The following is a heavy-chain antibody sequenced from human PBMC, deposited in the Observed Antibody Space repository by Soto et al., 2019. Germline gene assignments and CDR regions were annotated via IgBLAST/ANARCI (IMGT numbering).Heavy chain of an antibody. CDR1: GFTFSGSA. V-gene: IGHV3-73*01. J-gene: IGHJ6*03. CDR3: TRTEMTYYYYYYYMDV. CDR2: IRSKANSYAT. Sequence: EVQLVESGGGLVQPGGSLKLSCAASGFTFSGSAMHWVRRASGKGLEWVGRIRSKANSYATAYAASVKGRFTISRDDSKNTAYLQMNSLKTEDTAVYYCTRTEMTYYYYYYYMDVWGKGTTVTVSS. D-gene: IGHD2-21*02.